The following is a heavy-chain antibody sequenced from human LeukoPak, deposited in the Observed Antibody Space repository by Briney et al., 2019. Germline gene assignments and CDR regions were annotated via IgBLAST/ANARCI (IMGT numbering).Heavy chain of an antibody. V-gene: IGHV1-18*01. CDR3: ARDESSYYYGSGSYLY. Sequence: ASVKVSCKASGYTFTSYGISWVRQAPGQGLEWMGWISAYNGNTNYAQKLQGSVTMTTDTSTSTAYMELRSLRSDDTAVYYCARDESSYYYGSGSYLYWGQGTLVTVSS. CDR2: ISAYNGNT. CDR1: GYTFTSYG. J-gene: IGHJ4*02. D-gene: IGHD3-10*01.